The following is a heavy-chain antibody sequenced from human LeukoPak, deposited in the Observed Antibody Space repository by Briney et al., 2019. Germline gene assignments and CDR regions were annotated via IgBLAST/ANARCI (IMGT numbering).Heavy chain of an antibody. CDR1: GYTLTSYD. D-gene: IGHD2-2*01. Sequence: ASVKVSCKASGYTLTSYDINWVRQAAGQGLEWLGWLSPQSGNTAYAPEFQGRVTMTRNTSISTVYMELSGLKHDDTAVYYCAREVSTNWHDAFDIWGQGTVVTVSS. CDR2: LSPQSGNT. V-gene: IGHV1-8*01. J-gene: IGHJ3*02. CDR3: AREVSTNWHDAFDI.